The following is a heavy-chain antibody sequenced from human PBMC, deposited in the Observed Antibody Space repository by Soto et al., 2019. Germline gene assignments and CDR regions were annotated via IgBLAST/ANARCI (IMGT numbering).Heavy chain of an antibody. CDR2: ISSTSSPI. V-gene: IGHV3-48*01. CDR1: AFTFSIYS. CDR3: VRLLGPHAPNYHMDV. Sequence: GETLKISWAASAFTFSIYSMTWVRQAPGKGLEWISYISSTSSPIYYADSVKGRFTISRDNAKNSLYLQMNSLRAEDTAVYYCVRLLGPHAPNYHMDVWGKGT. J-gene: IGHJ6*03. D-gene: IGHD3-3*02.